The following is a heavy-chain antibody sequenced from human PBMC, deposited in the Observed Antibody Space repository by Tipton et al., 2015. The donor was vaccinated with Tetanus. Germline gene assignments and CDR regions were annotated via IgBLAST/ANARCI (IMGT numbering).Heavy chain of an antibody. Sequence: SGFDFSNYKINWVRQAPGQALEWVASISSRNTYISYADSVKGRFTISRDNAKSSPYLQMNSLRAEDTAIYYCATGVTLDYWGQGTLVTVSS. D-gene: IGHD1-14*01. CDR1: GFDFSNYK. CDR3: ATGVTLDY. J-gene: IGHJ4*02. CDR2: ISSRNTYI. V-gene: IGHV3-21*06.